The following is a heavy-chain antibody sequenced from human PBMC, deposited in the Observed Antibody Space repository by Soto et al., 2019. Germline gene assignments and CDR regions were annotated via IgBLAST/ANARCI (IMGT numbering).Heavy chain of an antibody. CDR3: ARDFTVTARGYYYYYGMDV. J-gene: IGHJ6*02. D-gene: IGHD4-17*01. CDR2: IYYSGST. V-gene: IGHV4-59*01. CDR1: GGSISSYY. Sequence: SETLSLTCTVSGGSISSYYWSWIRQPPGKGLEWIGYIYYSGSTNYNPSLKSRVTISVDTSKNQFSLRLSSVTAADTAVYYCARDFTVTARGYYYYYGMDVWGQGTTVTVSS.